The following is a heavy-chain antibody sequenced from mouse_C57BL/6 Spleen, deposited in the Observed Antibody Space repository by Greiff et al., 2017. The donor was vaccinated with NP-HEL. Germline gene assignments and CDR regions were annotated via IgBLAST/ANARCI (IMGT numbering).Heavy chain of an antibody. V-gene: IGHV1-18*01. J-gene: IGHJ1*03. CDR1: GYTFTDYN. CDR3: ARRTTVAPRSFDV. Sequence: EVQLQHSGPELVKPGASVKIPCKASGYTFTDYNMDWVKQSHGKSLEWIGDINPNNGGTIYNQKFKGKATLTVDKSSSTAYMELRSLTSEDTAVYYCARRTTVAPRSFDVWGTGTTVTVSS. D-gene: IGHD1-1*01. CDR2: INPNNGGT.